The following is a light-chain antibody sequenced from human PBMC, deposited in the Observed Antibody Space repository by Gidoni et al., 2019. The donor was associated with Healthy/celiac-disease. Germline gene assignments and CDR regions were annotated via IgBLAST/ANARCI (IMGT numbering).Light chain of an antibody. V-gene: IGKV1-9*01. Sequence: DIQLTQSPSFLSASVGDRVTVTCRASQGISDYLAWYQQTPGQAPKLLIYAASTLQGGVPSRFSGSESGTEFYLTISSLQPEDFASYSLQQRSSSPLTFGPGTKVDIK. J-gene: IGKJ3*01. CDR2: AAS. CDR1: QGISDY. CDR3: QQRSSSPLT.